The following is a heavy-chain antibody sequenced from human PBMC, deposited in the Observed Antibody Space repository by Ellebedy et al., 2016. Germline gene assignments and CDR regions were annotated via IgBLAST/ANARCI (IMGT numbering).Heavy chain of an antibody. CDR2: IYASGST. CDR3: ARDGVDMVPTTHMYYFDY. D-gene: IGHD5-12*01. J-gene: IGHJ4*02. V-gene: IGHV4-4*07. CDR1: AASISGYW. Sequence: SETLSLXCTVSAASISGYWWSWIRQPAGKGLEWIGRIYASGSTKFNPSLKSRLTMSLDTSKSQFSLRLTSVTAADTAIYYCARDGVDMVPTTHMYYFDYWGQGTLVTVSS.